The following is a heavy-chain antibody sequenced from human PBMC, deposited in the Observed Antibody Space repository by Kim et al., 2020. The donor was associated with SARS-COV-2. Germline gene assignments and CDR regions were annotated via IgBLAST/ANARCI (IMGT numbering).Heavy chain of an antibody. CDR3: AKDKSVGATPYYFDY. CDR2: ISWISGSI. CDR1: GFTFDDYA. J-gene: IGHJ4*02. Sequence: GGSLSLSCAASGFTFDDYAMHWVRQVPGKGLEWVSGISWISGSIGYADSVKGRFTISRDNAKNSLYLQMSSLRAEDTALYYCAKDKSVGATPYYFDYWGQGTLVTVSS. D-gene: IGHD1-26*01. V-gene: IGHV3-9*01.